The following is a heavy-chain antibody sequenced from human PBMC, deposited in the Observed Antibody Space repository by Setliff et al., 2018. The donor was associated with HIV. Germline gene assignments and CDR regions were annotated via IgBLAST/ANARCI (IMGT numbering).Heavy chain of an antibody. CDR1: GDTDFY. CDR3: ATLDPSGGNFLAY. J-gene: IGHJ4*02. CDR2: IHASGKA. Sequence: ASETLSLTCTVSGDTDFYWSWIRQSPGKGLEWIGYIHASGKANYNPSLKSRVTISLDTSKMQFSLRLTSVTAADTAVYYCATLDPSGGNFLAYWGPGTLVTVSS. D-gene: IGHD2-21*02. V-gene: IGHV4-4*09.